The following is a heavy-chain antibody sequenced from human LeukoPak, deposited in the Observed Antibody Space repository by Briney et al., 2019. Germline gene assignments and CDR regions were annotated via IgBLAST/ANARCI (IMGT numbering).Heavy chain of an antibody. Sequence: GGSLRLSFAASGFTFSSYAMSWVRQAPGKGLEWVSAISGSGGSTYYADSVKGRFTISRDNSKNTLYLQMNSLRAEDTAVYYCAKDRPASWYYDSSGYDAFDIWGQGTMVTVSS. V-gene: IGHV3-23*01. CDR2: ISGSGGST. CDR1: GFTFSSYA. D-gene: IGHD3-22*01. CDR3: AKDRPASWYYDSSGYDAFDI. J-gene: IGHJ3*02.